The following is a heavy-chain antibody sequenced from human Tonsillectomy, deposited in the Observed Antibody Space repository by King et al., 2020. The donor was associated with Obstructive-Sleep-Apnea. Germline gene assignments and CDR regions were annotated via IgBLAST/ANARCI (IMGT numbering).Heavy chain of an antibody. D-gene: IGHD6-19*01. V-gene: IGHV4-59*08. CDR2: IYNSGST. J-gene: IGHJ3*02. CDR3: ARSGYSSVALNAFDI. Sequence: VQLQESGPGLVKPSETLSLTCTVSGGSISSYYWSWIRQPPGKGLEWIGYIYNSGSTNYNPSLKSRVTISVDTSKNQFSLKLSPVTAADTAVYYCARSGYSSVALNAFDIWGQGTMVTVSS. CDR1: GGSISSYY.